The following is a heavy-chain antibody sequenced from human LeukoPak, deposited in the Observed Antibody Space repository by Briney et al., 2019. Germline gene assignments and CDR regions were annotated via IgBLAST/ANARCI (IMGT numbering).Heavy chain of an antibody. V-gene: IGHV3-9*01. CDR1: GFTFDDYA. CDR2: ISWNRGSI. CDR3: AESEIATIPPAY. D-gene: IGHD5-24*01. Sequence: GGSLRLSCAASGFTFDDYAMHWARQAPGKGLEWVSGISWNRGSIGYADSVKGRFTISRDNAKNSLYLQMNSLRAGDTALYYCAESEIATIPPAYWAREPLVTVPS. J-gene: IGHJ4*02.